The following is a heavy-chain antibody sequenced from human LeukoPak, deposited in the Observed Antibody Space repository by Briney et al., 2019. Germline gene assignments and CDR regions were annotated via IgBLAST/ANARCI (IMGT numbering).Heavy chain of an antibody. Sequence: SETLSLTCIVSSASINNYYWSWIRQPPGKGLEWIGYIYYSESANYNPSLKSRVTISVDTSKNQFSLKLNSVTAADTAVYYCARRGGSPLGAFDIWGQGTMVTVSS. CDR3: ARRGGSPLGAFDI. D-gene: IGHD1-26*01. J-gene: IGHJ3*02. V-gene: IGHV4-59*01. CDR1: SASINNYY. CDR2: IYYSESA.